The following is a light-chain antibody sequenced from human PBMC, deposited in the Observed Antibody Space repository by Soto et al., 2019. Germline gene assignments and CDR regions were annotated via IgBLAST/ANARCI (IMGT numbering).Light chain of an antibody. CDR2: NVS. CDR1: SSDVGGYNY. CDR3: SSFTSTNTVL. J-gene: IGLJ2*01. Sequence: QSALTQPASVSGSPGQSITISCTGTSSDVGGYNYVSWYQQHPGKAPKLMIYNVSNRPSGVSNRFSGSKSGNTASLIISGLQAEDEGHYYCSSFTSTNTVLFGGGTQLTVL. V-gene: IGLV2-14*01.